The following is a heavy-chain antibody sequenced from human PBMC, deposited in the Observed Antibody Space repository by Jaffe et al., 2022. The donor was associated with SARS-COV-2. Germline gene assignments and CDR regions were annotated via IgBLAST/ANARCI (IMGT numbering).Heavy chain of an antibody. Sequence: QVQLQESGPGLVKPSETLSLTCSVSGGSISGSYWSWIRQPPGKGLEWIGYIYYTGSTNYNPSLKSRVTMSVDTSKNQFSLNLRSVTAADTAVYYCARYTPIGSGGNYFDYWGQGTLVTVSS. V-gene: IGHV4-59*01. CDR1: GGSISGSY. CDR3: ARYTPIGSGGNYFDY. J-gene: IGHJ4*02. D-gene: IGHD3-10*01. CDR2: IYYTGST.